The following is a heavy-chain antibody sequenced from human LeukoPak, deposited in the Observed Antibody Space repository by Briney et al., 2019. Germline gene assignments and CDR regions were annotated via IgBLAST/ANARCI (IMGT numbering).Heavy chain of an antibody. D-gene: IGHD2-21*02. V-gene: IGHV3-23*01. CDR1: GFTFSSNA. Sequence: GGSLSLSCAASGFTFSSNALSWCRKAPGKGLEGVSAISGSGGSTYYAASVKGRFTIYRDNSKNTLYLQMNSLRAEDTAVYYCAKDLHCGGNCYSDYWGQGTLVTVSS. CDR2: ISGSGGST. CDR3: AKDLHCGGNCYSDY. J-gene: IGHJ4*02.